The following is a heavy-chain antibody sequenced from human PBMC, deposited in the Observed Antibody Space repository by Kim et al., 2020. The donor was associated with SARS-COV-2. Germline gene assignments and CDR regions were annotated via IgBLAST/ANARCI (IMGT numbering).Heavy chain of an antibody. V-gene: IGHV4-59*13. CDR3: ARVPYAFRQGLAAAGADWYFDL. CDR2: IYYSGST. Sequence: SETLSLTCAVSGGSISSYYWNWIRQPPGKGLEWIGYIYYSGSTNYNPSLKSRVTISVDTSKNQFSLKLSSVTAADTAVYYCARVPYAFRQGLAAAGADWYFDLWGRGTLVTVSS. D-gene: IGHD6-13*01. CDR1: GGSISSYY. J-gene: IGHJ2*01.